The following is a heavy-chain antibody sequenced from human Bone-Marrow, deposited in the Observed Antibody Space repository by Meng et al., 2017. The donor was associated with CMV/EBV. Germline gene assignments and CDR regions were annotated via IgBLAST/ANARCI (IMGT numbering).Heavy chain of an antibody. CDR3: TRSGIVGALDY. CDR1: GFTFSSYS. Sequence: GESLKISCAASGFTFSSYSMNWVRQAPGKGLEWVGFIRSKAYGGTTEYAASVKGRFTISRDDSKSIAYLQMNSLKTEDTAVYYCTRSGIVGALDYWGQGTLVTVSS. V-gene: IGHV3-49*04. CDR2: IRSKAYGGTT. D-gene: IGHD1-26*01. J-gene: IGHJ4*02.